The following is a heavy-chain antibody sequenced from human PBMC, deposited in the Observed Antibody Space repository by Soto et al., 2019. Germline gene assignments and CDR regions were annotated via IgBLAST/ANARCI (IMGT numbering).Heavy chain of an antibody. J-gene: IGHJ6*02. V-gene: IGHV3-13*05. CDR1: GFTFRNYD. Sequence: EVQLVESGGGLVQPGGSLSLSCGASGFTFRNYDMHWVRQGTGKGLEWVSGISAAGDPDYAVSVEGRFTISRENAQNSFFLQMNSLRVGDSAAYYCARTDRDFYGLDVWGQGTTVIVSS. CDR2: ISAAGDP. CDR3: ARTDRDFYGLDV.